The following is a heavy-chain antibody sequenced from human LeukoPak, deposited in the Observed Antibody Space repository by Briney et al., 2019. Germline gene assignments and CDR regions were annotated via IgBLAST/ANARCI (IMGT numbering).Heavy chain of an antibody. D-gene: IGHD3-10*01. J-gene: IGHJ4*02. CDR1: GFTFSSYA. V-gene: IGHV3-23*01. CDR2: ISGSGGST. Sequence: GGSLRLSCAASGFTFSSYAMSWVRQAPGKGLEWVSAISGSGGSTYYADSVKGRFTISRDNSKNTLYLQMNSLRAEDTAVYYCAKKGYAGSGIYSYYFDYWGQGTLVTVSS. CDR3: AKKGYAGSGIYSYYFDY.